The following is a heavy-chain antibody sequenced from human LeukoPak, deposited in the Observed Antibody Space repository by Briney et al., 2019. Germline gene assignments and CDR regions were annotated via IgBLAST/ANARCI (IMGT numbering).Heavy chain of an antibody. Sequence: PGGSLRLSCAASGFTFSTYAMHWVRQAPGKGLEWVAVISYDGNNKYYADSVRGRFTTSRDNSKNTLSLQMDSLRAEDTAVYYCARDLSMYYYYGMDVWGQGTTVTVSS. V-gene: IGHV3-30-3*01. CDR2: ISYDGNNK. CDR1: GFTFSTYA. CDR3: ARDLSMYYYYGMDV. J-gene: IGHJ6*02.